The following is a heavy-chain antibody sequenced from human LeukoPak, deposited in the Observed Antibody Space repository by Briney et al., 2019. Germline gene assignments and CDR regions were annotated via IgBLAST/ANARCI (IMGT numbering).Heavy chain of an antibody. CDR3: ARVRLGRGLDY. Sequence: SETLSLTRTVSGDSLSSSYSGWIRHPARKGLEWIGRIHTSGSTYYSPPLKSRVTMSVDTSTNQFSLKLSSVTAADTAMYYCARVRLGRGLDYWGQGTLVTVSS. CDR2: IHTSGST. CDR1: GDSLSSSY. V-gene: IGHV4-4*07. D-gene: IGHD6-19*01. J-gene: IGHJ4*02.